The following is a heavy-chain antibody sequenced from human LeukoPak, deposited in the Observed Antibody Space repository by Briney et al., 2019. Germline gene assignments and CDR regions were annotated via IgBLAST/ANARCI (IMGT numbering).Heavy chain of an antibody. J-gene: IGHJ4*02. D-gene: IGHD3-9*01. CDR2: IPGSGGNT. CDR3: AKWGDYDVLTGYYVSDY. Sequence: PGGSLRLSCAASGFTFSNYAMSWVRQAPGKGLEWVSAIPGSGGNTYYADSVKGRFIISRDNSKNTVFLQMNSLRAEDTAVYYCAKWGDYDVLTGYYVSDYWGQGTLVTVSS. CDR1: GFTFSNYA. V-gene: IGHV3-23*01.